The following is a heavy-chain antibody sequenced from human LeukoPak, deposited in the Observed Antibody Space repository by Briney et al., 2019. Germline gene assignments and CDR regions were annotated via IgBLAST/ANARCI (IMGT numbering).Heavy chain of an antibody. V-gene: IGHV4-30-4*01. CDR1: GDSIGSDDDY. J-gene: IGHJ4*02. Sequence: SQTLSLTCTVSGDSIGSDDDYWGWIRQPPGKGLEWIGYIYYTAGTYYNPSLKSRISLSVDTSKNQFSLKLSSVTAADTAMYYCARGRRSGEPAIRDWGQGTLVTVSS. D-gene: IGHD6-25*01. CDR3: ARGRRSGEPAIRD. CDR2: IYYTAGT.